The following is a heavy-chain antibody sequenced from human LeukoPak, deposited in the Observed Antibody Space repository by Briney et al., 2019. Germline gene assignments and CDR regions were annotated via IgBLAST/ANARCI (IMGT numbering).Heavy chain of an antibody. CDR2: INHSGST. CDR1: GGSFSGYY. V-gene: IGHV4-34*01. D-gene: IGHD3-22*01. Sequence: PSETLSLTCAVYGGSFSGYYWSWIRQPPGKGLEWIGEINHSGSTNYNPSLKSRVTISVDTSKNQFSLKLSSVTAADTAVYYCARERHKTRYYYDSSGYYEGWGQGTLVTVSS. CDR3: ARERHKTRYYYDSSGYYEG. J-gene: IGHJ4*02.